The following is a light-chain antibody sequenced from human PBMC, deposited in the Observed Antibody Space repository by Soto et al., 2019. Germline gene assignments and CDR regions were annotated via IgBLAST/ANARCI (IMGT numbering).Light chain of an antibody. CDR2: GTS. J-gene: IGKJ4*01. Sequence: EIVMTQSPATLSVSPGERATLSCRASQSVNDNLAWYQQKPGQAPRLLIYGTSIRSTDFPARFSGSGSETDFTLTIASLQSEDFAVYYCQRYNKWPITFGGGTKVEIK. V-gene: IGKV3-15*01. CDR3: QRYNKWPIT. CDR1: QSVNDN.